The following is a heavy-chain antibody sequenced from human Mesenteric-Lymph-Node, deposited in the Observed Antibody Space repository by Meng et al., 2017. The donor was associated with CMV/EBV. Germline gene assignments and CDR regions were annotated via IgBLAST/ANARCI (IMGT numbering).Heavy chain of an antibody. Sequence: LSLTCAASGYIFRNHGMHWVRQTPGKGLEWVAYIKYDGSGDYYEDSVKGRFTISRDNSKNTLYLQMNSLRSEDTAVYFCARMSRTSVYFDYWGQGSLVTVSS. J-gene: IGHJ4*02. V-gene: IGHV3-33*05. CDR1: GYIFRNHG. CDR3: ARMSRTSVYFDY. D-gene: IGHD1-7*01. CDR2: IKYDGSGD.